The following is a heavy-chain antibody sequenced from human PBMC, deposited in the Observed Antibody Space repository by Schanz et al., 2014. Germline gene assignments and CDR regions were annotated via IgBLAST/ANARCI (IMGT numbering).Heavy chain of an antibody. J-gene: IGHJ4*02. D-gene: IGHD5-12*01. Sequence: QVQLVESGGGVVQPGRSLRLSCTASGFPFSDYFMAWIRQAPGKGLEWVAILWHDGSKKYYADSVKGRFTVSRDNSKNTLYLQLNSLRAEDTAVYYCARDFHGYGPHLDYWGQGSLVTVSS. V-gene: IGHV3-33*08. CDR1: GFPFSDYF. CDR3: ARDFHGYGPHLDY. CDR2: LWHDGSKK.